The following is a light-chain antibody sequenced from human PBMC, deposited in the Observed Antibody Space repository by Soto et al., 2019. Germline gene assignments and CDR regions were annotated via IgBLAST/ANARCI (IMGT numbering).Light chain of an antibody. CDR1: KLGDKY. Sequence: SYELTQPPSVSVSPGQTASITCSGDKLGDKYACWYQQQPGQSPVLVIYQGFKRPSGIPERFSGSNSGNTATLTISGTQAMDEADYYCQAWDSSTYVVFGGGTKLTVL. CDR3: QAWDSSTYVV. CDR2: QGF. V-gene: IGLV3-1*01. J-gene: IGLJ2*01.